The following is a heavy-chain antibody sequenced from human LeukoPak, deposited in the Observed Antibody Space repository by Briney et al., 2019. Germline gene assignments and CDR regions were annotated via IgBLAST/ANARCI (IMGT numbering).Heavy chain of an antibody. D-gene: IGHD2-8*02. Sequence: PGGSLRLSCAASGFTFSSYGMHWVRQAPGKGLEWVAVISYDGSNKYYADSVKGRFTISRDNSKNTLYLQMNSLRAEDTAVYYCAKSLVGYVDYWGQGTLVTVSS. CDR2: ISYDGSNK. J-gene: IGHJ4*02. V-gene: IGHV3-30*18. CDR1: GFTFSSYG. CDR3: AKSLVGYVDY.